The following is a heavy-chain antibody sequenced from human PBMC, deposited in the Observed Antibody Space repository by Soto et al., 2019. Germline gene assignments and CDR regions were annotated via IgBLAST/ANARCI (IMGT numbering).Heavy chain of an antibody. D-gene: IGHD5-18*01. CDR3: ASLGRHSYGFSSDY. J-gene: IGHJ4*02. V-gene: IGHV3-21*01. CDR1: GFTFSSYS. Sequence: GGSLRLSCAASGFTFSSYSMNWVRQAPGKGLEWVSSISSSSSYIYYADSVKGRFTISRDNAKNSLYLQMNSLRAEDTAVYYCASLGRHSYGFSSDYWGQGTLVTVSS. CDR2: ISSSSSYI.